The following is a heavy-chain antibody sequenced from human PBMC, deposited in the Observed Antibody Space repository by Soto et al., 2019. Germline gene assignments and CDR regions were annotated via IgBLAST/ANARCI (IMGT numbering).Heavy chain of an antibody. CDR2: IKQDGSEK. Sequence: EVQLVESGGGLVQPGGSLRLSCAASGITFSNSWMSWVRQAPGRGLEWVANIKQDGSEKHYVDSVKGRFTISRENTKNSLDLQMNRLRAEDTGLYYRARDRVPGSGLNCFLDTWGQGALVTVSS. CDR1: GITFSNSW. D-gene: IGHD3-10*01. CDR3: ARDRVPGSGLNCFLDT. V-gene: IGHV3-7*01. J-gene: IGHJ4*02.